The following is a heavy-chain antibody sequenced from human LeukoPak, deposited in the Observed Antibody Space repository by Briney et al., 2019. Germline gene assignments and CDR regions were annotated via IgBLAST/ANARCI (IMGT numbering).Heavy chain of an antibody. D-gene: IGHD3-22*01. V-gene: IGHV4-34*01. Sequence: PSETLSLTCAVYGGSFSGYYWSWIRQPPGKGLEWIGEINHSGSTNYNPSLKSRVTISVDTSKNQFSLKLSSVTAADTAVYYCARLVDSSGSFLFDYWGQGTLVTVSS. CDR1: GGSFSGYY. CDR3: ARLVDSSGSFLFDY. CDR2: INHSGST. J-gene: IGHJ4*02.